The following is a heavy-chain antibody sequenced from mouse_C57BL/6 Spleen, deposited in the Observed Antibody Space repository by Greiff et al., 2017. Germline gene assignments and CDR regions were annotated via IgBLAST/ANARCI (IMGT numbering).Heavy chain of an antibody. J-gene: IGHJ4*01. D-gene: IGHD2-4*01. V-gene: IGHV1-72*01. CDR3: ARPITTGYYYAMDY. CDR2: IDPNSGGT. Sequence: QVQLQQPGAELVKPGASVKLSCKASGYTFTSYWMHWVKQRPGRGLEWIGRIDPNSGGTKYNEKFKSKATLTVDKPSSTAYMQLSSLTSEDSAVYFCARPITTGYYYAMDYWGQGTSVTVSS. CDR1: GYTFTSYW.